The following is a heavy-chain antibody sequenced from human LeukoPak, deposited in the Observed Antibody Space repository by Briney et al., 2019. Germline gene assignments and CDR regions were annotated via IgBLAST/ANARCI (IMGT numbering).Heavy chain of an antibody. CDR2: IYYSGST. J-gene: IGHJ4*02. V-gene: IGHV4-30-4*01. CDR3: ARVVPAANGVHKHFDY. CDR1: GGSISSGDYY. D-gene: IGHD2-2*01. Sequence: PSQTLSLTCTVSGGSISSGDYYWSWIRQPPGKGLEWIGYIYYSGSTYYNPSLKSRVTISVDTSKNQFSLKLSSVTAADTAVYYCARVVPAANGVHKHFDYWGQGTLVTVSS.